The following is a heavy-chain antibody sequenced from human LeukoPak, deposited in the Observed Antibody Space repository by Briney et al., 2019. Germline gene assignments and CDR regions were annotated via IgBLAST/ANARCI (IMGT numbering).Heavy chain of an antibody. Sequence: GGSLRLSCAASGFTSSSYAMSWVRQAPGKGLEWVSAISGSGGSTYYADSVKGRFTISRDNSKNTLYLQMNSLRAEGTAVYYCAKAGDSSGYYYDYFDYWGRGTLVTVSS. V-gene: IGHV3-23*01. J-gene: IGHJ4*02. CDR2: ISGSGGST. D-gene: IGHD3-22*01. CDR3: AKAGDSSGYYYDYFDY. CDR1: GFTSSSYA.